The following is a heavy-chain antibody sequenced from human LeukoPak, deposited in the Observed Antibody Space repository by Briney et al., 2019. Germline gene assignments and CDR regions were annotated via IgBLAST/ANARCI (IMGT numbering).Heavy chain of an antibody. CDR2: INPNSGGT. CDR1: GYTFTGYF. CDR3: ARSRYCSSTSCYYFDY. J-gene: IGHJ4*02. Sequence: ASVKVSCKASGYTFTGYFMHWVLQAPGQELEWMGWINPNSGGTNYAQKFQGRVTMTRDTSISTAYMELSRLRSDDTAVYYCARSRYCSSTSCYYFDYWGQGTLVTVSS. D-gene: IGHD2-2*01. V-gene: IGHV1-2*02.